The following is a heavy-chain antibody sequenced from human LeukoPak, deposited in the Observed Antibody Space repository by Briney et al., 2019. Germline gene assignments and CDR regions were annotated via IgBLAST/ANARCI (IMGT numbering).Heavy chain of an antibody. CDR3: ARVPITMVRGVIITGAFDI. V-gene: IGHV4-59*01. CDR2: IYYSGST. D-gene: IGHD3-10*01. J-gene: IGHJ3*02. CDR1: GGSISSYY. Sequence: PSETLSLTCTVSGGSISSYYWSWIRQPPGKGLEWIGYIYYSGSTNYNPSLKSRVTISVDTSKNQFSLKLSSVTAADTAVHYCARVPITMVRGVIITGAFDIWGQGTMVTVSS.